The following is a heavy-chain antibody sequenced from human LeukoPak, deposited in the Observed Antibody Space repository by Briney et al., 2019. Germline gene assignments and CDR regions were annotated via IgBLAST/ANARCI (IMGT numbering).Heavy chain of an antibody. CDR1: GFTFGGYA. CDR2: IIWNSNRI. V-gene: IGHV3-9*01. J-gene: IGHJ3*01. Sequence: PGGSLRLSCAASGFTFGGYAMHWVRQAPGKGLEWVSSIIWNSNRIAYADFVKGRFIISRDNAKNSLYLQMNSLRAEDTALYYCVEDIGGDWAYCTSTSCYESAFDVWGQGTMVTVSS. D-gene: IGHD2-2*01. CDR3: VEDIGGDWAYCTSTSCYESAFDV.